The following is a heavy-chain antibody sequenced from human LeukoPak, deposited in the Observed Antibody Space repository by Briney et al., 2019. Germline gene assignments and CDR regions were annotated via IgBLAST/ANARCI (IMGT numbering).Heavy chain of an antibody. J-gene: IGHJ6*02. V-gene: IGHV1-18*01. D-gene: IGHD2-8*02. Sequence: GASVKVSFKASGYTFSTYGISWVRQAPGQGLEWMGWISTYNSNTNYAQNFQDRVTMTTDTSTSTAYMEVKSLRSDDTAAYYCARDLGTGSYRMDVWGQGTTVTVSS. CDR1: GYTFSTYG. CDR3: ARDLGTGSYRMDV. CDR2: ISTYNSNT.